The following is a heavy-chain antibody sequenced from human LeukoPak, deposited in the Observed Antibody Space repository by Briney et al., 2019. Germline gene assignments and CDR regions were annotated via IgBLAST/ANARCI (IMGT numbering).Heavy chain of an antibody. J-gene: IGHJ6*03. V-gene: IGHV1-2*02. CDR2: INPNSGDT. CDR1: GYTFTGYY. Sequence: VASVKVSCKASGYTFTGYYMHWVRQDLIQGLQWMGWINPNSGDTEYAQKFQGRVTMTRDTSISTVYMELSSLRSDDTAVYYCARADSVPAGDYHYWYMDVWGKGTTVTVSS. D-gene: IGHD6-13*01. CDR3: ARADSVPAGDYHYWYMDV.